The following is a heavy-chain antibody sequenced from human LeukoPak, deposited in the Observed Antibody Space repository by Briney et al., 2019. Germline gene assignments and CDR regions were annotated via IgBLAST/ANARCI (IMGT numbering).Heavy chain of an antibody. Sequence: PGGPLRLSCADSGFTFDDYGMSWVRQAPGKGLEWVSGINWDGGSTFYADSVKGRFTISRDNAKNTLYLQMSSLRAEDTALYYCARDLSSSWYNFGYWGQGTLVTVSS. J-gene: IGHJ4*02. CDR1: GFTFDDYG. CDR2: INWDGGST. V-gene: IGHV3-20*04. CDR3: ARDLSSSWYNFGY. D-gene: IGHD6-13*01.